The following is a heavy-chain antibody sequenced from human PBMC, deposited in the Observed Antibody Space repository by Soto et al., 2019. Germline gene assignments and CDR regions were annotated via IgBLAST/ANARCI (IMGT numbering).Heavy chain of an antibody. J-gene: IGHJ4*02. CDR2: ISHNLSIQ. CDR3: VRVFDTYYFDL. D-gene: IGHD3-9*01. Sequence: HPGGSLRLSCAASGLTFSNYAMHWVRQAPGKGLEWVTMISHNLSIQFYADSVKGRFTISRDNSKNTLSLQMNSLRAEDTAVYYCVRVFDTYYFDLWGQGNMVTVSS. CDR1: GLTFSNYA. V-gene: IGHV3-30*04.